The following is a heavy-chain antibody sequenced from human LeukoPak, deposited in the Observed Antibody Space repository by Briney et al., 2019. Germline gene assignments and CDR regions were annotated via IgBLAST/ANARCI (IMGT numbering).Heavy chain of an antibody. J-gene: IGHJ4*02. D-gene: IGHD3-10*01. CDR2: ISAYNGNT. V-gene: IGHV1-18*04. CDR1: GYTFTSYG. CDR3: AAGAYYYGSGSYYSTNDY. Sequence: ASVKVSCKASGYTFTSYGISWVRQAPGQGLEWMGWISAYNGNTNYARKLQGRVTMTTDTSTSTAYMELRSLRSDDTAVYYCAAGAYYYGSGSYYSTNDYWGQGTLVTVSS.